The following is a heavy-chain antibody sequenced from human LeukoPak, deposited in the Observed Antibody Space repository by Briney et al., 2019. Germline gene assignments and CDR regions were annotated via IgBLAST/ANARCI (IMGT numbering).Heavy chain of an antibody. Sequence: GGSLRLSCAASGFTFSGSAMHWVRQASGKGLEWVGRIRSKANSYATAYAASVKGRFTISRDDSKNTAYPQMNSLKTEDTAVYYCTRQGKIGYCSGGSCLSLSYGMDVWAKGPRSPSP. CDR1: GFTFSGSA. V-gene: IGHV3-73*01. D-gene: IGHD2-15*01. CDR3: TRQGKIGYCSGGSCLSLSYGMDV. CDR2: IRSKANSYAT. J-gene: IGHJ6*02.